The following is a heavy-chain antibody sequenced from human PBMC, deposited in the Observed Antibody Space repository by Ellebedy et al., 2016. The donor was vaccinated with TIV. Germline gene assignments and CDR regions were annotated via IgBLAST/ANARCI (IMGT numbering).Heavy chain of an antibody. D-gene: IGHD6-19*01. J-gene: IGHJ4*02. V-gene: IGHV4-34*01. Sequence: SETLSLTCAVYGGSFSGYYWSWIRQPPGKGLEWIGEINHSGSTNYNPSLKSRVTISVDTSKNQFSLKLSSVTAADTAVYYCARGTPSRYSSGWYPGYWGQGTQVTVSS. CDR1: GGSFSGYY. CDR3: ARGTPSRYSSGWYPGY. CDR2: INHSGST.